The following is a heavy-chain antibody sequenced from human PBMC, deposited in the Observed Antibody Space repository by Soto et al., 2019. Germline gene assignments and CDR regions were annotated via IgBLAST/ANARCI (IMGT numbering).Heavy chain of an antibody. D-gene: IGHD5-12*01. Sequence: QVQLVQSGAEVKKPGSSVKVSCKASGGTFSSYTISWVRQAPGQGLEWMGRIIPILGIANYAQKFQGRVTIPADXXTXTXXRELSSLRSEDTAVYCCARGQRGLRLGRRYYGMDVWGPGTTVTVSS. CDR3: ARGQRGLRLGRRYYGMDV. J-gene: IGHJ6*02. V-gene: IGHV1-69*02. CDR2: IIPILGIA. CDR1: GGTFSSYT.